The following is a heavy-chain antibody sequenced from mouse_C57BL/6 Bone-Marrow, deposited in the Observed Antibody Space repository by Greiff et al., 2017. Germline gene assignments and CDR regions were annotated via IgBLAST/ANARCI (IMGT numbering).Heavy chain of an antibody. CDR1: GYTFTSYW. V-gene: IGHV1-55*01. D-gene: IGHD3-2*02. CDR2: IYPGSGST. J-gene: IGHJ2*01. CDR3: AKTAQVHFDC. Sequence: QVQLQQPGAELVKPGASVKMSCTASGYTFTSYWITWVKQWPGQGLEWIGDIYPGSGSTNYIEKFKSKVTLTVHTSTSTAYMQLSSLTSEDSAVEYCAKTAQVHFDCWGKGTTLTVSS.